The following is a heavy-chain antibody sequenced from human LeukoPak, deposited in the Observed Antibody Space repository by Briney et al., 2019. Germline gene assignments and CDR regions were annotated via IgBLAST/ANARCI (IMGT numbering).Heavy chain of an antibody. CDR2: IYYSGST. Sequence: SETLSLTCTVSGGSISSSSYCWGWIRQPPGKGLEWIGSIYYSGSTYYNPSLKSRVTISVDTSKNQFSLKLSSVTAADTAVYYCARPPAAGLDWFDPWGQGTLVTVSS. CDR1: GGSISSSSYC. V-gene: IGHV4-39*01. D-gene: IGHD6-13*01. J-gene: IGHJ5*02. CDR3: ARPPAAGLDWFDP.